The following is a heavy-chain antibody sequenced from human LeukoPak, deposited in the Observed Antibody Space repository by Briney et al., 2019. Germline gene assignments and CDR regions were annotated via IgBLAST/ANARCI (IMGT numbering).Heavy chain of an antibody. CDR3: ARVVVPAAIEGSWFDP. CDR1: GGSFSGYY. D-gene: IGHD2-2*02. Sequence: PSETLSLTCAVYGGSFSGYYWSWIRQPPGKGLEWIGEINHSGSTNYNPSLKSRVTISVDTSKNQFSLKLSSVTAADTAVYYCARVVVPAAIEGSWFDPWGQGTLVTVSS. CDR2: INHSGST. J-gene: IGHJ5*02. V-gene: IGHV4-34*01.